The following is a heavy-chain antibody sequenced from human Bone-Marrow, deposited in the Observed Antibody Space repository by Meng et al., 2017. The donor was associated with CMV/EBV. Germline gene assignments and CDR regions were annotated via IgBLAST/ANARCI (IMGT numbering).Heavy chain of an antibody. CDR3: AGHCSSTSCFPYYYYGMDV. CDR1: GGSFSSYY. V-gene: IGHV4-59*01. J-gene: IGHJ6*02. CDR2: IYYSGST. Sequence: SETLSLTCAVYGGSFSSYYWSWIRQPPGKGLEWIGYIYYSGSTNYNPSLKSRVTISVDTSKNQFSLKLSSVTAADTAVYYCAGHCSSTSCFPYYYYGMDVWGQGTTVTVSS. D-gene: IGHD2-2*01.